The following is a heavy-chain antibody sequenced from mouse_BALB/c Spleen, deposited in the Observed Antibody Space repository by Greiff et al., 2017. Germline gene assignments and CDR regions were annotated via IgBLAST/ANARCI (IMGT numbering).Heavy chain of an antibody. Sequence: EVQRVESGGDLVKPGGSLKLSCAASGFTFSSYGMSWVRQTPDKRLEWVATISSGGSYTYYPDSVKGRFTISRDNAKNTLYLQMSSLKSEDTAMYYCARQGDGSFDYWGQGTTLTVSS. CDR1: GFTFSSYG. V-gene: IGHV5-6*01. CDR3: ARQGDGSFDY. J-gene: IGHJ2*01. CDR2: ISSGGSYT. D-gene: IGHD1-1*02.